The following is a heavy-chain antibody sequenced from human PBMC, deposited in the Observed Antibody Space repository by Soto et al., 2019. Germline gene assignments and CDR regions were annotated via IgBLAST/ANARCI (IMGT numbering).Heavy chain of an antibody. J-gene: IGHJ4*02. D-gene: IGHD6-19*01. Sequence: YLGLSCAASGFTFSSYAMRWVRQAPGKGLEWVSAISGSGGSTYYADSVKGRFTISRDNSKNTLYPQMNSMRAEDTAVYYCAKGVSIAVAGKGYYWGQCTMGYVSP. V-gene: IGHV3-23*01. CDR1: GFTFSSYA. CDR2: ISGSGGST. CDR3: AKGVSIAVAGKGYY.